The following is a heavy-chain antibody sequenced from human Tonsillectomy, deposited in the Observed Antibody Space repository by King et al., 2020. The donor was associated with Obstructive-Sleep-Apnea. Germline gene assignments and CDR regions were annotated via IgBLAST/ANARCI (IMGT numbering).Heavy chain of an antibody. Sequence: VQLQESGPGLVKPSGTLSLTCAVSGGSISSTNWWSWVRQSPGKGLEWIGEIYHSGSTNYNPSLKSRVTISVDKSKNQFSLKLSSVTAADTAVYYCASHYDYSGYYNYYWGQGTLVTVSS. D-gene: IGHD3-22*01. V-gene: IGHV4-4*02. CDR2: IYHSGST. CDR3: ASHYDYSGYYNYY. J-gene: IGHJ4*02. CDR1: GGSISSTNW.